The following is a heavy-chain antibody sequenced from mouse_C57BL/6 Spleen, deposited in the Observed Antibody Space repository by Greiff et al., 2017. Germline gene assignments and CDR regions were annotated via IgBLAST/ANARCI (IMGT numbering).Heavy chain of an antibody. CDR1: GYSITSGYY. CDR3: ARDYGSSYWFAY. Sequence: ESGPGLVKPSQSLSLTCSVTGYSITSGYYWNWIRQFPGNKLEWMGYISYDGSNNYNPSLKNRISITLDTSKNQFFLKLNSVTTADTATYYCARDYGSSYWFAYWGQGTLVTVSA. V-gene: IGHV3-6*01. J-gene: IGHJ3*01. D-gene: IGHD1-1*01. CDR2: ISYDGSN.